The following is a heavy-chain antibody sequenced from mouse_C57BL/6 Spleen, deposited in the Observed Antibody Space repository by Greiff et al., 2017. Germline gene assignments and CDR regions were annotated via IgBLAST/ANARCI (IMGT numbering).Heavy chain of an antibody. D-gene: IGHD4-1*02. V-gene: IGHV5-9-1*02. Sequence: EVKVEESGEGLVKPGGSLKLSCAASGFTFSSYAMSWVRQTPEKRLEWVAYISSGGDYIYYADTVKGRFTISRDNARNTLYLQMSSLKSEDTAMYYCTRVNWEGFAYWGQGTLVTVSA. CDR3: TRVNWEGFAY. CDR1: GFTFSSYA. J-gene: IGHJ3*01. CDR2: ISSGGDYI.